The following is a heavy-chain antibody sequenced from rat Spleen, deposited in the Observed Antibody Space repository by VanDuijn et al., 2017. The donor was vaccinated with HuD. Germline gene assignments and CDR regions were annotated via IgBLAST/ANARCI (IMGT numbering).Heavy chain of an antibody. D-gene: IGHD1-10*01. CDR3: KTRDNNYAY. CDR1: GFTVSDYY. CDR2: ISYGDSSGHSAT. V-gene: IGHV5-20*01. Sequence: EVQLVESDGGLVQPGRSLKLSCAASGFTVSDYYMAWVRQAPTKGLEWVATISYGDSSGHSATYYLDSVKGRFTISRNNAKSTLYLQMSSLRSEDTATYYCKTRDNNYAYWGQGVMVTVAS. J-gene: IGHJ2*01.